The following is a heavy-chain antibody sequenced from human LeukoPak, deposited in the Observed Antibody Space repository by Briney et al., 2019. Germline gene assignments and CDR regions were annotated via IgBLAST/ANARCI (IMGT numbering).Heavy chain of an antibody. Sequence: SETLSLTCAVYGGSFSGYYWSWIRQPPGKGLEWIGEINHSGSTNYNPSLKSRVTISVDTTKNQFSLKLSSVTAADTAVYYCARGRVGKGPLYYGSGSYYNFVFDYWGQGTLVTVSS. D-gene: IGHD3-10*01. V-gene: IGHV4-34*01. J-gene: IGHJ4*02. CDR2: INHSGST. CDR3: ARGRVGKGPLYYGSGSYYNFVFDY. CDR1: GGSFSGYY.